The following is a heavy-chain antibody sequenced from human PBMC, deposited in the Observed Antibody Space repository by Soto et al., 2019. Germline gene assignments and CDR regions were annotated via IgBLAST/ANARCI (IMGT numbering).Heavy chain of an antibody. Sequence: PGGSLRLSCAASGFTVSSNYMSWVRQAPGKGLEWVSVIYSGGSPYYADSVKGRFTISRDNSKNTLYLQMNSLRAEDTAVYYCARENWYSSSSFDYWRQGTLVTVSS. CDR3: ARENWYSSSSFDY. CDR2: IYSGGSP. D-gene: IGHD6-6*01. J-gene: IGHJ4*02. V-gene: IGHV3-66*01. CDR1: GFTVSSNY.